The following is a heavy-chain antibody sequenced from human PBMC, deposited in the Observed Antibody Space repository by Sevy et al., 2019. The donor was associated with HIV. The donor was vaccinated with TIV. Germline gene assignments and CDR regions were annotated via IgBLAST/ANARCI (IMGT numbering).Heavy chain of an antibody. CDR3: ARFSFYDNAWFDP. D-gene: IGHD3-22*01. V-gene: IGHV4-31*03. CDR1: GGSFTSGGYY. Sequence: SETLSLTCTVSGGSFTSGGYYWSWIRQHPGEGLEWIGYIYYIVSTYYNPSLKSRVTISVDTSKNQFSLKLSSVTAADTAVYYCARFSFYDNAWFDPWGQGTLVTVSS. CDR2: IYYIVST. J-gene: IGHJ5*02.